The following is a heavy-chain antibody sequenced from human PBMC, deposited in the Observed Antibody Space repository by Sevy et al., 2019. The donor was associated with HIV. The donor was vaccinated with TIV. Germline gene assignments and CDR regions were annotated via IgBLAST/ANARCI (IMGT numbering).Heavy chain of an antibody. CDR3: AKGLAATNTVFGAFDI. Sequence: ASVKVSCKASGGTFSTYAISWVRQAPGQGPEWMGGIIPIFGTGNYAQKFQGRVTITADESTTTAYMELSSLTSEDTAVYYCAKGLAATNTVFGAFDIWGQGTMVTVSS. CDR2: IIPIFGTG. D-gene: IGHD6-25*01. V-gene: IGHV1-69*13. CDR1: GGTFSTYA. J-gene: IGHJ3*02.